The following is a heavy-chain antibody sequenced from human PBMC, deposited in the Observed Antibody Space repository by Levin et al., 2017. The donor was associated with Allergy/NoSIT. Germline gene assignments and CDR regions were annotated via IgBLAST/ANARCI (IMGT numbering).Heavy chain of an antibody. CDR3: ARGRYSYGYVDY. CDR2: IYTSGNT. Sequence: GGSLRLSCAASGFSVNSIFMTWVRQAPGKGLECVSIIYTSGNTYYADSVKGRFTISRDNSKNTLYLQMNILRAEDTAMYYCARGRYSYGYVDYWGQGTLVTVSS. V-gene: IGHV3-53*01. D-gene: IGHD5-18*01. CDR1: GFSVNSIF. J-gene: IGHJ4*02.